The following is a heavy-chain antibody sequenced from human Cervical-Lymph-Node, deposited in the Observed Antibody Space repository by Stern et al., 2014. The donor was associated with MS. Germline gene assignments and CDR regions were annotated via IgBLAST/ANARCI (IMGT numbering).Heavy chain of an antibody. J-gene: IGHJ6*02. D-gene: IGHD6-19*01. CDR2: INPSGGST. Sequence: QVLLVQSGAEVKTPGASVKRSCQAPTDTFISYYKHWVRQATGQGLEGMGIINPSGGSTSYAQKFQGRVTMTRDTSTSTVYMELSSLRSEDTAVYYCAREVAGHRLGMMDVWGQGTSVTVSS. CDR3: AREVAGHRLGMMDV. V-gene: IGHV1-46*01. CDR1: TDTFISYY.